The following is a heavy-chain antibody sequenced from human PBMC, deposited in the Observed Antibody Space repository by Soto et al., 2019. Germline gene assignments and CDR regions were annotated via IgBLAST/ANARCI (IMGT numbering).Heavy chain of an antibody. CDR2: IIGDGSDT. CDR1: GLTFSNYW. Sequence: EVQLVESGGGLVQPGGSLRLSCGASGLTFSNYWMHWVRQAPGKGLVWVSQIIGDGSDTKYADSVKGRFTVSRDNAKNTVYPQMNSLRAEDTAVYYWAAHRRGWQEDYWGQGTLVTVSS. CDR3: AAHRRGWQEDY. V-gene: IGHV3-74*01. D-gene: IGHD6-19*01. J-gene: IGHJ4*02.